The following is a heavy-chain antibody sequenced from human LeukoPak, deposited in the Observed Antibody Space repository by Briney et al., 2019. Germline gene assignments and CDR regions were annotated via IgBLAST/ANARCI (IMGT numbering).Heavy chain of an antibody. J-gene: IGHJ5*02. Sequence: GGSLRLSCAASGFTFSSYSMNWVRQAPGKGLEWVSSISSSSSYIYYADSVKGRFTISRDNSKNMLYLQMNSLRGEDTAVYYCARGYGAGRGDNWFDPWGQGTLVTVSS. CDR2: ISSSSSYI. CDR1: GFTFSSYS. D-gene: IGHD4/OR15-4a*01. CDR3: ARGYGAGRGDNWFDP. V-gene: IGHV3-21*04.